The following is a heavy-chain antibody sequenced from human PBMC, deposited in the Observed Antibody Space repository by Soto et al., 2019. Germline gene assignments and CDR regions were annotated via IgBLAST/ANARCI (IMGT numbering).Heavy chain of an antibody. CDR1: GFTFSSYA. CDR3: AREQEGDYYDSSGYYYGTGVYFDY. J-gene: IGHJ4*02. Sequence: QVQLVESGGGVVQPGRSLRLSCAASGFTFSSYAMHWVRQAPGKGLEWVAVISYDGSNKYYADSVKGRFTISRDNSKNTLYLQMNSLRAEDTAVYYCAREQEGDYYDSSGYYYGTGVYFDYWGQGTLVTVSS. CDR2: ISYDGSNK. V-gene: IGHV3-30-3*01. D-gene: IGHD3-22*01.